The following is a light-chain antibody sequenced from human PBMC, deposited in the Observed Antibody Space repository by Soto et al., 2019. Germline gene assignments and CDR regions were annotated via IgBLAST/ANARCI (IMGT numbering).Light chain of an antibody. V-gene: IGKV3-20*01. J-gene: IGKJ1*01. Sequence: DIVLTQSPGTLSLSPGNRATLSCRASQSVSSSYLAWYQQKPGQAPRLLIYGASSGATGIPDRFSGSGSGTDFTLTISRLEPEDFAVYYCQQYGSSPKTFGQGTKVEIK. CDR3: QQYGSSPKT. CDR2: GAS. CDR1: QSVSSSY.